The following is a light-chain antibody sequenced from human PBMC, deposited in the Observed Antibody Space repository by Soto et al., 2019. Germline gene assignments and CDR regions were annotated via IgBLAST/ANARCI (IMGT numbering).Light chain of an antibody. CDR1: RSDVGGYNY. V-gene: IGLV2-8*01. J-gene: IGLJ3*02. CDR3: SSYAGSNILV. CDR2: EVT. Sequence: QSVLTQPPSASGSPGQSVTIAWTVTRSDVGGYNYVSWYQQHPGKVPKLMIYEVTKRPSGVPDRFSGSKSGNTASLTVSGLQAEDEADYYCSSYAGSNILVFGGGTKLTVL.